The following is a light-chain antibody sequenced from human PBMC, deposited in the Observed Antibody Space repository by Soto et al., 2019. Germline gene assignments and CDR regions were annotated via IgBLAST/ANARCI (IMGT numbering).Light chain of an antibody. V-gene: IGKV3-20*01. CDR1: LTVTNNY. J-gene: IGKJ1*01. CDR2: DAS. CDR3: QQYDGAPLT. Sequence: IVLTQSPSTLSLSPGERATLSCRASLTVTNNYLAWYQQKAGQAPRLVIYDASTRATGIPDRFSASGSGIDFFLPIISLEPEDVGVYLCQQYDGAPLTFGQGTKVEV.